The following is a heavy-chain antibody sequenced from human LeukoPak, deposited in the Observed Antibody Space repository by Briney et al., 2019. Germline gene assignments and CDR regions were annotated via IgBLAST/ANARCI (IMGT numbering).Heavy chain of an antibody. CDR1: GFTFSDYT. D-gene: IGHD2-15*01. Sequence: GGSLRLSCATSGFTFSDYTMNWVRQAPGKGLEWVSSISSSSSYIYYADSVKGRCTISRDNAKTSLYLQMTSLRAEDTAVYYCASLVVATSRFDYWGQGALVTVSS. CDR3: ASLVVATSRFDY. V-gene: IGHV3-21*01. J-gene: IGHJ4*02. CDR2: ISSSSSYI.